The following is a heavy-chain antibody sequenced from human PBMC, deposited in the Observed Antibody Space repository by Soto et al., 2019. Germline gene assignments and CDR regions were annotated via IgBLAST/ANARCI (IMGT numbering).Heavy chain of an antibody. V-gene: IGHV1-46*01. Sequence: ALVKVSCKASGYTFTSYYMHWVRQAPGQGLEWMGIINPSGGSTSYAQKFQGRVTMTRDTSTSTVYMELSSLRSEDTAVYYCARGLRAAAGKGPAFDIWGQGTMVTVSS. CDR2: INPSGGST. CDR1: GYTFTSYY. CDR3: ARGLRAAAGKGPAFDI. J-gene: IGHJ3*02. D-gene: IGHD6-13*01.